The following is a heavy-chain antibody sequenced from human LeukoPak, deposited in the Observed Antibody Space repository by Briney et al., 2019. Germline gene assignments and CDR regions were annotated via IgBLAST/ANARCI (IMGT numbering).Heavy chain of an antibody. CDR1: GFTFSTYA. J-gene: IGHJ3*02. Sequence: GGSLRLSCAASGFTFSTYAMHWVRQAPEKGLEYVSAISSNGGSTYYADSVKGRFTISRDNNKDPLYLQLSSLRTEDTAFYYCAKDFPPHDAFDIWSQGTMVTVSS. V-gene: IGHV3-64*02. CDR2: ISSNGGST. CDR3: AKDFPPHDAFDI.